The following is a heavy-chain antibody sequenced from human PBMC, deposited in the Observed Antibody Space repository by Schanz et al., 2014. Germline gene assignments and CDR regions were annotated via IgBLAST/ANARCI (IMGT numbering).Heavy chain of an antibody. CDR1: GYTFTGYY. J-gene: IGHJ6*03. D-gene: IGHD6-19*01. V-gene: IGHV1-2*04. CDR3: ARLGTGMAVAGSVIDSYYYYMDV. CDR2: INPNSGTT. Sequence: QVQLVQSGAEVKKPGASVKVSCKASGYTFTGYYMHWVRQAPGQGLEWMGWINPNSGTTNYAQKFQGWVTMTADTSTSTAYMDLRSLRSDDTAVYYCARLGTGMAVAGSVIDSYYYYMDVWGEGTTVTVSS.